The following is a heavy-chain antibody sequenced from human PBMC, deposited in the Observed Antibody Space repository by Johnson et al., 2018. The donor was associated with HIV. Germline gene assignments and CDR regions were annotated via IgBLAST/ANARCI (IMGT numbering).Heavy chain of an antibody. CDR1: GFTFDHYA. V-gene: IGHV3-9*01. Sequence: LVESGGGLVQPGRSLRLSCAASGFTFDHYAMHWVRQGPGKGLEWVAGIGWDGFTIGYADSVKGRFTISRDNAKNSLYLQMNSLSAGDTAVYYCARQGGANDAFDIWGQGTMVTVSS. J-gene: IGHJ3*02. CDR3: ARQGGANDAFDI. D-gene: IGHD1-26*01. CDR2: IGWDGFTI.